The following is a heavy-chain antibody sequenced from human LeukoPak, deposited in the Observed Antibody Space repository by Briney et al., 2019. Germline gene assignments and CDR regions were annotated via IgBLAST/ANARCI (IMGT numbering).Heavy chain of an antibody. J-gene: IGHJ4*02. CDR2: IYSGGST. CDR1: GXTVSSNY. D-gene: IGHD3-22*01. CDR3: ARRYDSSFSFDY. V-gene: IGHV3-53*01. Sequence: GGSLRLSCAASGXTVSSNYMSWVRQAPGKGLEWVSVIYSGGSTYYADSVKGRFTISRDNSKNTLYLQMNSLRAEDTAVYYCARRYDSSFSFDYWGQGTLVTVSS.